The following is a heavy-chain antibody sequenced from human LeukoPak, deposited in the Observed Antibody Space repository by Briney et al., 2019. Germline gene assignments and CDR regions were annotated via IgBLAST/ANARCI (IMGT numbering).Heavy chain of an antibody. CDR3: ARVEGGSSWYSLDY. Sequence: SETLSLTCTVSGGSISSYYWSWLRQPPGKGLEWIGYIYYSGSTNYNPSLKSRVTISVDTSKNQFSLNLNSVTAADTAMYYCARVEGGSSWYSLDYWGQGTLVTVSS. CDR1: GGSISSYY. J-gene: IGHJ4*02. CDR2: IYYSGST. V-gene: IGHV4-59*01. D-gene: IGHD6-13*01.